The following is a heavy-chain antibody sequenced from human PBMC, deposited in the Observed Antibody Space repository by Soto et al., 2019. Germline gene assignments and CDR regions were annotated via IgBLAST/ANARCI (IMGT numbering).Heavy chain of an antibody. Sequence: ASVKVSCKASGYTFTSYGISWVRQAPGQGLEWMGWISAYNGNTNYAQKLQGRVTMTTDTSTSTAYMELRSLRSDDTAVYYCARDPYSSSWPTNDYWGQGTLVTVSS. CDR1: GYTFTSYG. J-gene: IGHJ4*02. CDR2: ISAYNGNT. CDR3: ARDPYSSSWPTNDY. D-gene: IGHD6-13*01. V-gene: IGHV1-18*01.